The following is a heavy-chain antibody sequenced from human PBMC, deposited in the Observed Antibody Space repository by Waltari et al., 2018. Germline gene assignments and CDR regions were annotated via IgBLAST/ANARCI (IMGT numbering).Heavy chain of an antibody. CDR1: GYTFTDYY. CDR3: ARGWGVQVPGYDY. D-gene: IGHD5-12*01. Sequence: QVQLVQSGAEVKTPGASVKVSCKASGYTFTDYYIHWVLQAPGQGLEWMGRIDPHSGGTTYAQKFQGRVTMTRDTSISTASMDLSRLVSDDTAVFYCARGWGVQVPGYDYWGQGTLVTVSS. J-gene: IGHJ4*02. CDR2: IDPHSGGT. V-gene: IGHV1-2*06.